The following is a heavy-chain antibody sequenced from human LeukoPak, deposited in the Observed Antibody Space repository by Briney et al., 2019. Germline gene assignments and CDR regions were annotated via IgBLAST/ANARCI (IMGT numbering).Heavy chain of an antibody. CDR2: IYTSGST. CDR3: ARGPDGVDDFWSGPLGGY. J-gene: IGHJ4*02. V-gene: IGHV4-61*02. CDR1: GGSISSGSYY. D-gene: IGHD3-3*01. Sequence: PSETLSLTCTVSGGSISSGSYYWSWIRQPAGKGLEWIGRIYTSGSTNYNSSLKSRVTISVDTSKNQFSLKLSSVTAADTAVYYCARGPDGVDDFWSGPLGGYWGQGTLVTVSS.